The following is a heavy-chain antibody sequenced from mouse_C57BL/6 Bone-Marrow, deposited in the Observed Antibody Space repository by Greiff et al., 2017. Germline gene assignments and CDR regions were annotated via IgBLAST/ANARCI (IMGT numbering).Heavy chain of an antibody. D-gene: IGHD2-3*01. V-gene: IGHV1-82*01. Sequence: QVQLQQSGPERVKPGASVKISCKASGYAFSSSWMHWVKQRPGKGLEWIGRIYPGDGDTNYNGKFKGKATLTADKSSSTAYMQLSSLTSEDSAFYYCASGDDVYYSFAYWGQGTLVTVSA. J-gene: IGHJ3*01. CDR2: IYPGDGDT. CDR1: GYAFSSSW. CDR3: ASGDDVYYSFAY.